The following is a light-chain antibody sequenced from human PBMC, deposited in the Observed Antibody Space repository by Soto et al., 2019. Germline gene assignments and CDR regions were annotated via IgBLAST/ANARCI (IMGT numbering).Light chain of an antibody. CDR1: SSDIGGYNY. J-gene: IGLJ1*01. CDR2: EVS. CDR3: SSYTSSSTLYV. Sequence: QSALTQPASVSGSPGQSITISCAVTSSDIGGYNYVSWYQQHPGKAPKVMIYEVSNRPSGVSNRFSGSKSGNTASLTISGLQAEDEADYYCSSYTSSSTLYVFGSGTKAPS. V-gene: IGLV2-14*01.